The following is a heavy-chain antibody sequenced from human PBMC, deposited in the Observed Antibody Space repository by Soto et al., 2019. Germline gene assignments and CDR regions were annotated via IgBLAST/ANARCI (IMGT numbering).Heavy chain of an antibody. J-gene: IGHJ6*02. V-gene: IGHV3-23*01. Sequence: GGSLRLSCAASGFTFSSYAMSWVRQAPGKGLEWVSAISGSGGSTYYADSVKGRFTISRDNSKNTLYLQMNSLRAEDTAVYCCAKAEAVDTAMVTGGYYYYGMDVWGQGTTVTVSS. CDR3: AKAEAVDTAMVTGGYYYYGMDV. CDR1: GFTFSSYA. CDR2: ISGSGGST. D-gene: IGHD5-18*01.